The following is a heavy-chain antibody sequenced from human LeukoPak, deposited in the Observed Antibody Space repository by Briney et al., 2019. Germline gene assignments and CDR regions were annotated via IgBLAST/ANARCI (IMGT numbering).Heavy chain of an antibody. CDR1: GFTFSSYS. CDR3: AKKAQYNGNYPLDY. CDR2: TSDRGDYT. J-gene: IGHJ4*02. D-gene: IGHD1-26*01. Sequence: GGSLRLSCAVSGFTFSSYSMNWVRQAPGKGLEWVSGTSDRGDYTYYADSVKGRFTISRDNSKNTLYLQMNSLRAEDTALYFCAKKAQYNGNYPLDYWGQGTLVTVSS. V-gene: IGHV3-23*01.